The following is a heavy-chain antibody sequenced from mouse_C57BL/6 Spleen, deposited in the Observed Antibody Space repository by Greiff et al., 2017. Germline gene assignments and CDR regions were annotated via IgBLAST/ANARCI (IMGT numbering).Heavy chain of an antibody. V-gene: IGHV1-80*01. Sequence: VQLKESGAELVKPGASVKISCKASGYAFSSYWMNWVKQRPGKGLEWIGQIYPGDGDTNYNGKLKGKATLTAAKSSSTAYMQLSSLTSEDSAVYYCARDIYYDYGGFAHWGQGTLVTVSA. CDR1: GYAFSSYW. CDR2: IYPGDGDT. J-gene: IGHJ3*01. CDR3: ARDIYYDYGGFAH. D-gene: IGHD2-4*01.